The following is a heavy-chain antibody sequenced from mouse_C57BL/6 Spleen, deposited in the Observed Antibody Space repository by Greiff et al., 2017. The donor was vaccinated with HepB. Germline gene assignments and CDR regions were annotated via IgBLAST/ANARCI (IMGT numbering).Heavy chain of an antibody. CDR2: IRSKSNNYAT. CDR1: GFSFNPYA. CDR3: VREGPYDDYYFAY. Sequence: EADGGLVQPKGSLKLSCAASGFSFNPYAMNWVRQAPGKGLEWVARIRSKSNNYATYYADSVKDRFTISRDDSESMHYLQMNNLKTEDTAMYYCVREGPYDDYYFAYWGQGTLVTVSA. V-gene: IGHV10-1*01. D-gene: IGHD2-3*01. J-gene: IGHJ3*01.